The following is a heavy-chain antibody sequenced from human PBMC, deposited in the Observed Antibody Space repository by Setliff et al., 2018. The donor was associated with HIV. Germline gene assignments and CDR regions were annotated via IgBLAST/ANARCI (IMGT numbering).Heavy chain of an antibody. CDR2: IFYSETVYYGGRT. CDR1: GDSISSNNYY. D-gene: IGHD2-21*02. CDR3: ARGVPLLPPHY. J-gene: IGHJ4*02. V-gene: IGHV4-39*07. Sequence: NPSETLSLTCTVSGDSISSNNYYWGWIRQPPGKGPEWIGSIFYSETVYYGGRTYYSPSLKSRVTISVDTSKNQLSLSLTSVTAADTAVYYCARGVPLLPPHYWGQGTLVTVSS.